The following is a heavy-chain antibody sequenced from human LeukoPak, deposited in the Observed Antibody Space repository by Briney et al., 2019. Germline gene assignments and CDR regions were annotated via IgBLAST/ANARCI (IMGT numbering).Heavy chain of an antibody. Sequence: ASVKVSCKASGYTFTSYGISCVRQAPGQGLEWMGWISAYNGNTNYAQKLQGRVTMTTDTSTSTAYMELRSLRSDDTAVYYCAASSIAALSSDYWGQGTLVTVSS. CDR3: AASSIAALSSDY. J-gene: IGHJ4*02. D-gene: IGHD6-6*01. CDR1: GYTFTSYG. V-gene: IGHV1-18*01. CDR2: ISAYNGNT.